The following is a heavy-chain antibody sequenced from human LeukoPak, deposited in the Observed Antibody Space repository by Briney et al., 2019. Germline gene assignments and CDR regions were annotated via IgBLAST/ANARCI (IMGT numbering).Heavy chain of an antibody. CDR1: GGSISRYY. CDR2: ISYSGST. CDR3: ARGPPPDFDY. Sequence: KPSETLSLTCTVSGGSISRYYWSWIRQPPGKGLEWIGYISYSGSTNYNPSLKSRVTLSADTSKNQFSLKLSSVTAADTAVYYCARGPPPDFDYWGRGTLVTVSS. V-gene: IGHV4-59*12. J-gene: IGHJ4*02.